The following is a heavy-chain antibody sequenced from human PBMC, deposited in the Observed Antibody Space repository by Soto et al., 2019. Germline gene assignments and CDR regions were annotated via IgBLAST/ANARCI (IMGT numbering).Heavy chain of an antibody. CDR2: IYYSGST. Sequence: QVQLQESGPGLVKPSQTLSLTCTVSGGSISSGGYYWSWIRQHPGKGLEWIGYIYYSGSTYYNPSLKRRVTISVDTSKNQFSLMLSSVTAADTAVYYCARNVDTAMVEYFQHWGQGTLVTVSS. CDR3: ARNVDTAMVEYFQH. V-gene: IGHV4-31*03. J-gene: IGHJ1*01. D-gene: IGHD5-18*01. CDR1: GGSISSGGYY.